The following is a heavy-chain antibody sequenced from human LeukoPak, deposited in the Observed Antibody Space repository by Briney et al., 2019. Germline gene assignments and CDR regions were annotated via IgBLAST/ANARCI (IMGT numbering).Heavy chain of an antibody. CDR3: ANEVGTNIDY. J-gene: IGHJ4*02. CDR2: IRYDGSNK. V-gene: IGHV3-30*02. CDR1: GFTFSDYY. D-gene: IGHD1-1*01. Sequence: GGSLRLSCAASGFTFSDYYMSWIRQAPGRGLEWVAFIRYDGSNKYYADSVKGRFTISRDNSKSTLYLQMNSLRAEDTAVYYCANEVGTNIDYWGQGTLVTVSS.